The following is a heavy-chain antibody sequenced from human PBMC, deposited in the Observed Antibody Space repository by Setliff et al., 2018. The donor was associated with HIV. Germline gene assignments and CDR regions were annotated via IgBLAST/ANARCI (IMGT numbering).Heavy chain of an antibody. CDR1: GGTFSNYA. V-gene: IGHV1-69*13. D-gene: IGHD2-2*01. CDR3: AREREMATAANYYYGMDV. J-gene: IGHJ6*02. Sequence: SVKVSCKASGGTFSNYAIDWVRQAPGQGLEWMGAFIPIFGTTNYAQKFHDRVTITADESTSTAYMEMSSLSSADTAVYYCAREREMATAANYYYGMDVWGQGTTVTVSS. CDR2: FIPIFGTT.